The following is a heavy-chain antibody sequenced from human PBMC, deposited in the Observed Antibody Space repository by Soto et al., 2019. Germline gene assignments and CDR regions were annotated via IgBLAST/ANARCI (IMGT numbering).Heavy chain of an antibody. CDR1: GGSVTSDEDY. CDR3: ATESGSTYGYFDH. V-gene: IGHV4-30-4*01. D-gene: IGHD5-18*01. Sequence: SETLSLTCTVSGGSVTSDEDYWTWIRQSPGKGLEWIGYISNSGGTGYNPSLKTRLSMSVDRSKNQFTLRLTSVTAADTAVYFCATESGSTYGYFDHWGQGTQVTVSS. CDR2: ISNSGGT. J-gene: IGHJ4*02.